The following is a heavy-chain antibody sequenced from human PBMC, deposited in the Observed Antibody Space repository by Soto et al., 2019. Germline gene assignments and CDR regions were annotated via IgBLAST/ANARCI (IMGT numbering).Heavy chain of an antibody. Sequence: EVQLVESGGDLVQRGGSLRLSCAASGFPFSPYWVHWVRHTPGKGLDWVARISGDGVTTYYADSVTGRFTVSRDNAKNTLSLQISGLRAEDTAVYYCAREYYGLLTGYYTDYWGQGTLVSVSS. V-gene: IGHV3-74*01. CDR3: AREYYGLLTGYYTDY. CDR2: ISGDGVTT. J-gene: IGHJ4*02. D-gene: IGHD3-9*01. CDR1: GFPFSPYW.